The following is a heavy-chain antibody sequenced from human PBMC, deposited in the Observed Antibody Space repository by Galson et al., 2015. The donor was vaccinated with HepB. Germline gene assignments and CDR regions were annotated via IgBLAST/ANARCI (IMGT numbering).Heavy chain of an antibody. CDR1: GYTFTSNA. J-gene: IGHJ5*02. CDR3: ARRHFYGSGSYDNWFDP. CDR2: INTNTGNP. D-gene: IGHD3-10*01. V-gene: IGHV7-4-1*02. Sequence: SVKVSCKASGYTFTSNAMNWVRQAPGQGLEWMGWINTNTGNPTYAQGFTGRFVFSLDSSVSTAYLQISSLKAEDTAVYYCARRHFYGSGSYDNWFDPWGQGTLVTVSS.